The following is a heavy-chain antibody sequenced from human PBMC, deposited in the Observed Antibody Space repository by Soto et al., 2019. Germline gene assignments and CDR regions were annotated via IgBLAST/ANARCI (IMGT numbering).Heavy chain of an antibody. CDR1: GFTFSSYA. D-gene: IGHD3-10*01. V-gene: IGHV3-30-3*01. J-gene: IGHJ3*02. CDR2: ISYDGSNK. CDR3: ARDVSVVRGIRDAFDI. Sequence: QVQLVESGGGVVQPGRSLRLSCAASGFTFSSYAMHWVRQAPGQGLEWVAVISYDGSNKYYADSVKGRFTISRDNSKNTLYLQMNSLRAEDTAVYYCARDVSVVRGIRDAFDIWGQGTMVTVSS.